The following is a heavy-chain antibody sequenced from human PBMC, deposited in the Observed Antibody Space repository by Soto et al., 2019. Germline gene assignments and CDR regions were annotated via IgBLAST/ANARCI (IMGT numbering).Heavy chain of an antibody. CDR3: GKSRVLMVRGVKYYFAS. CDR1: GFTFSSYA. V-gene: IGHV3-23*01. CDR2: ISGSGGST. D-gene: IGHD3-10*01. Sequence: EVQLLESGGGLVQPGGSLRLSCAASGFTFSSYAMSWVRQAPGKGLEWVSAISGSGGSTYYADSVKGRFTISRDNSKNMLYLQMNSLGAEDTAVYYCGKSRVLMVRGVKYYFASGGQGPLFTVSS. J-gene: IGHJ4*02.